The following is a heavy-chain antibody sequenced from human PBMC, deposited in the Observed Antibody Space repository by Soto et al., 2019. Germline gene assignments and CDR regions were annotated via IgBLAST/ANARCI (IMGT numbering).Heavy chain of an antibody. CDR2: IYHSGST. CDR1: GGSIRSTRYY. J-gene: IGHJ6*02. CDR3: ARVTSEERTTISGVVIGTRDV. D-gene: IGHD3-3*01. Sequence: QVQLQESGPGLVKPSQTLSLTCTVSGGSIRSTRYYWSWIRQHPGKGLEWIAYIYHSGSTYYNPSPKSRVAMSVDTPSNQFSLSLSSVTAADTAVYYCARVTSEERTTISGVVIGTRDVWGQGTTVTVSS. V-gene: IGHV4-31*03.